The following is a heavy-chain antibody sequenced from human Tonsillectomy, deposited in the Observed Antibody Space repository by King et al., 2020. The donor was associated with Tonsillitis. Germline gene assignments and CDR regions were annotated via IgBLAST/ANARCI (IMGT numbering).Heavy chain of an antibody. CDR1: GFTFRNHA. CDR3: ARDQGGQRWQRIRGQDYGMDV. V-gene: IGHV3-30*04. CDR2: IWKDGTTK. D-gene: IGHD4-23*01. Sequence: VQLVESGGGGVQPGRSLRLSCVGSGFTFRNHAMHWVRQAPGKGLEWVAVIWKDGTTKYYADSVKGRFTISRDNSKNTVDLQMDSLRVDDTAVYYCARDQGGQRWQRIRGQDYGMDVWGQGTTVTVSS. J-gene: IGHJ6*02.